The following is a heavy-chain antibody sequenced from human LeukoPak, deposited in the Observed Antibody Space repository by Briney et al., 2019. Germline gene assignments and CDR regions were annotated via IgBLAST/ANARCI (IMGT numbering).Heavy chain of an antibody. CDR3: ARRCSSWFHYFDY. D-gene: IGHD6-13*01. CDR1: GFTFSNYA. J-gene: IGHJ4*02. V-gene: IGHV3-64*01. Sequence: GGSLRLSCAASGFTFSNYAMHWVRQAPGEGLEYVSAISSNGGSTYYANSVKGRFTISRDNSNNTLYLQMGSLRAEDMAVYYCARRCSSWFHYFDYWGQGTLVTVSS. CDR2: ISSNGGST.